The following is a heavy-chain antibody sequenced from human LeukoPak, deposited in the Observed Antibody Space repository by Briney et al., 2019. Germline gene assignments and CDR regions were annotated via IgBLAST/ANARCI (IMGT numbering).Heavy chain of an antibody. Sequence: GASVKVSCKASGGTFSSYAISWVRQAPGQGLEWMGGIIPTFGTANYAQKFQGRVTITADESTSTAYMELSSLRSEDTAVYYCAGELLDYYDSSGYHRYFDYWGQGTLVTVSS. CDR2: IIPTFGTA. D-gene: IGHD3-22*01. V-gene: IGHV1-69*13. CDR1: GGTFSSYA. J-gene: IGHJ4*02. CDR3: AGELLDYYDSSGYHRYFDY.